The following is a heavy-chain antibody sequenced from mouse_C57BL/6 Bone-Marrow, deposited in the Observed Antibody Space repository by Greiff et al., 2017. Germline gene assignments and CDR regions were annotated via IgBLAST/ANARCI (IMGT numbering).Heavy chain of an antibody. Sequence: VQLQQSGPELVQPGASVQISCTASGYSFTDYNMNWVKQSNGKSLEWIGVINPNYGTTSYTPKFKGKATLTVAQSSSPAYMQLNSLTSEDSADYDWARFITTVVAHWYFDVWGTGTTVTVSS. J-gene: IGHJ1*03. D-gene: IGHD1-1*01. CDR2: INPNYGTT. CDR3: ARFITTVVAHWYFDV. CDR1: GYSFTDYN. V-gene: IGHV1-39*01.